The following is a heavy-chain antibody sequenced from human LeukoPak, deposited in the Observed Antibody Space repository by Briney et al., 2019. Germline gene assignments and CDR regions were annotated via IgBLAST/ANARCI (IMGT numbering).Heavy chain of an antibody. V-gene: IGHV4-39*01. J-gene: IGHJ4*02. CDR3: ANDSSGYYEDY. CDR1: GGSISSSSYY. CDR2: IYYSGST. D-gene: IGHD3-22*01. Sequence: SETLSLTCTVSGGSISSSSYYWGWIRQPPGKGLEWIGSIYYSGSTYYNPSLKSRVTISVDTSKNQFSLKLSSVTAADTAVYYCANDSSGYYEDYWGQGTLVTVSS.